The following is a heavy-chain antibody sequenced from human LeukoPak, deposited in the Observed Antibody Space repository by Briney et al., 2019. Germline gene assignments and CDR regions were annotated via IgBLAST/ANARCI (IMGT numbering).Heavy chain of an antibody. CDR3: ARGTWIQLWLLSARPYYFDY. J-gene: IGHJ4*02. CDR1: GGTFSSYA. CDR2: IIPIFGTA. Sequence: PEASVKVSCKASGGTFSSYAISWVRQAPGQGLEWMGGIIPIFGTANYAQKFQGRVTITADKSTSTAYMELSSLRSEDTAVYYCARGTWIQLWLLSARPYYFDYWGQGTLVTVSS. V-gene: IGHV1-69*06. D-gene: IGHD5-18*01.